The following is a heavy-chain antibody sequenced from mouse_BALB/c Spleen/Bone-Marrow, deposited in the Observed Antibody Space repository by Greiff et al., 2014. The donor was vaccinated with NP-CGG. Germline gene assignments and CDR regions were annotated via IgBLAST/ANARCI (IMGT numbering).Heavy chain of an antibody. Sequence: VQLQESGPGLVAPSQSLSITCTVSGFSLTYYGVHWVRQPPGKGLEWLGVIWADGSTNYNSALMSRLSISKDNSKSQVFFKMNSLQTDDTAMYYCARITTATGAMDYWGQGTSVTVSS. CDR2: IWADGST. CDR3: ARITTATGAMDY. CDR1: GFSLTYYG. V-gene: IGHV2-9*02. J-gene: IGHJ4*01. D-gene: IGHD1-2*01.